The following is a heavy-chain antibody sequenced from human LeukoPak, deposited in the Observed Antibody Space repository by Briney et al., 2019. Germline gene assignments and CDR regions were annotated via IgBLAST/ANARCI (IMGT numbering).Heavy chain of an antibody. CDR2: IYSGGST. CDR3: ASGSGSYCTPYYYMDV. J-gene: IGHJ6*03. V-gene: IGHV3-53*01. CDR1: GFTVSSNY. Sequence: GGSLRLSCVASGFTVSSNYMSWVRQAPGKGLEWVSVIYSGGSTYYADSGKGRFTISRDNSKNTLYLQMNSLRAEDTAVYYCASGSGSYCTPYYYMDVWGTGTTVTVSS. D-gene: IGHD3-10*01.